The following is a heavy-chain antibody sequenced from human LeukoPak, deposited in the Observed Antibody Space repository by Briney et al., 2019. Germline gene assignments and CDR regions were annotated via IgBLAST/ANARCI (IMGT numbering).Heavy chain of an antibody. V-gene: IGHV1-2*02. CDR2: INPNSGGT. J-gene: IGHJ6*03. D-gene: IGHD4-17*01. Sequence: GASVKVSCKASGYTFTRHYMHWVRQAPGQGLEWMGWINPNSGGTNYAQKFQGRVTMTRDTSISTAYMGLSRLRSDDTAVYYCARTTYYYYYMDVWGKGTTVTVSS. CDR3: ARTTYYYYYMDV. CDR1: GYTFTRHY.